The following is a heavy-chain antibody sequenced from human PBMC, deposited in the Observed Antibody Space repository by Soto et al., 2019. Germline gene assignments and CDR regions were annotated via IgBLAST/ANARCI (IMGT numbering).Heavy chain of an antibody. Sequence: QVQLVESGGGVVQPGRSLRLSCAASGFTFSSYAMHWVRQAPGKGLEWVAVISYDGSNKYYADSVKVRFTISRDNSKNTLYLQMNSLRAEDTAVYYCARASYSSGWYGGYFDYWGQGTLVTVSS. D-gene: IGHD6-19*01. CDR1: GFTFSSYA. CDR2: ISYDGSNK. J-gene: IGHJ4*02. V-gene: IGHV3-30-3*01. CDR3: ARASYSSGWYGGYFDY.